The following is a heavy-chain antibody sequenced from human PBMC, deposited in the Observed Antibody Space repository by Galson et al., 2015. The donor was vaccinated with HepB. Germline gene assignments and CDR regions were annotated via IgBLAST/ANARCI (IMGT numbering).Heavy chain of an antibody. V-gene: IGHV1-24*01. D-gene: IGHD1-26*01. Sequence: SVKVSCKVSGYTLTELSMHWVRQAPGKGLEWMGGFDPEDGETIYAQKFQGRVTMTEDTSTDTAYMELSSLRSEDTAVYYCAPFPYSGSPPPFDYWGQGTLVTVSS. CDR3: APFPYSGSPPPFDY. CDR1: GYTLTELS. J-gene: IGHJ4*02. CDR2: FDPEDGET.